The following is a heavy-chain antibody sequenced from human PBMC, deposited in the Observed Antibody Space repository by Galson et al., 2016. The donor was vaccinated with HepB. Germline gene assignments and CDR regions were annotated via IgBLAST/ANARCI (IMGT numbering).Heavy chain of an antibody. CDR3: SRGPRWLQVGWYFDY. D-gene: IGHD5-24*01. V-gene: IGHV3-48*02. Sequence: SLRLSCAASGFDFRRYAMNWVRQAPGKGLQWLSYISSTGSSIYYADSVKGRLTVSRDNGRSSLFLQLDDPIDEDTAIYYCSRGPRWLQVGWYFDYWGQGVLVTVSS. CDR1: GFDFRRYA. J-gene: IGHJ4*02. CDR2: ISSTGSSI.